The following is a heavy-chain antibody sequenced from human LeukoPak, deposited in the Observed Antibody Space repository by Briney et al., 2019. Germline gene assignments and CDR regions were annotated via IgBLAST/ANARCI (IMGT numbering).Heavy chain of an antibody. CDR3: TLSKPYYDILTGYNYFDY. D-gene: IGHD3-9*01. V-gene: IGHV3-23*01. Sequence: GGSLRLSCAASGFTFSSYAMSWVRQAPGKGLEWVSAISGSGGSTYYADSVKGRFTISRDNSKNTLYLQMNSLRAEDTAVYYCTLSKPYYDILTGYNYFDYWGQGTLVTVSS. J-gene: IGHJ4*02. CDR2: ISGSGGST. CDR1: GFTFSSYA.